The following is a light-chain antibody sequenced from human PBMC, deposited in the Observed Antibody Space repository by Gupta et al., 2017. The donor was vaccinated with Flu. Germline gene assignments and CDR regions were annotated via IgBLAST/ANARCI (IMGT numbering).Light chain of an antibody. Sequence: EIVMTQSPATLSVSPGERATLSCRGSQSVSSNLAWYQQKPGQAPRLLIYGASTRATGIPARFSGSGSGTEFTLTISSLQSEDFAVYYCQQYNNWRGSFGQGTKLEIK. CDR3: QQYNNWRGS. V-gene: IGKV3-15*01. J-gene: IGKJ2*03. CDR2: GAS. CDR1: QSVSSN.